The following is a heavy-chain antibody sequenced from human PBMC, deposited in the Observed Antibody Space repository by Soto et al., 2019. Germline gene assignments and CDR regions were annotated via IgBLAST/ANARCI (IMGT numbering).Heavy chain of an antibody. D-gene: IGHD6-19*01. V-gene: IGHV4-59*11. CDR3: ARVGSSGWSPDY. J-gene: IGHJ4*02. CDR2: IFYSGSTTY. CDR1: GGSISGHY. Sequence: SETLSLTCTVSGGSISGHYWIWIRQPPGEGMEWIGYIFYSGSTTYNNNPSLKSRVSISVDTSKNQFYLRLSSVTAADTAVYYCARVGSSGWSPDYWGQRTLVTV.